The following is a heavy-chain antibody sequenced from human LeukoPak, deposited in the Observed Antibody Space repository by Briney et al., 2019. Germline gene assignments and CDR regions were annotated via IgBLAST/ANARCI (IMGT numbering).Heavy chain of an antibody. CDR1: GGTFSSYA. CDR2: IIPIFGTA. J-gene: IGHJ6*03. V-gene: IGHV1-69*05. D-gene: IGHD4-17*01. Sequence: SVKVSCKASGGTFSSYAISWVRQAPGQGLEWMGRIIPIFGTANYAQKFQGRVTITTDESTSTAYMELSSLRSEDTAVYYCARVLYGDYVGYYYYMDVWGKGTTVTVSS. CDR3: ARVLYGDYVGYYYYMDV.